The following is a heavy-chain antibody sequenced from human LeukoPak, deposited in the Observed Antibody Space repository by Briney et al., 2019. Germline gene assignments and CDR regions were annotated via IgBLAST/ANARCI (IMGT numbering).Heavy chain of an antibody. D-gene: IGHD3-22*01. J-gene: IGHJ4*02. CDR1: GGSVSNSGYY. CDR3: ARTGRLWLSPVDY. CDR2: IYYRGTT. Sequence: SETLSLTCTVSGGSVSNSGYYWGWIRQPPGKGLEWIGSIYYRGTTYYNPSLKSRVTISVDTSKNQFSLKLSSVTAADTAVYYCARTGRLWLSPVDYWGQGTLVTVSS. V-gene: IGHV4-39*07.